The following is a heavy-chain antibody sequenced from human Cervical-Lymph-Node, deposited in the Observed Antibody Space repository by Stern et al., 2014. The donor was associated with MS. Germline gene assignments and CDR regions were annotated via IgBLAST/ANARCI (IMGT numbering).Heavy chain of an antibody. J-gene: IGHJ6*02. CDR2: IDWNDDK. V-gene: IGHV2-70*01. CDR3: ARIRNADYTYYYYGMDV. D-gene: IGHD4-17*01. Sequence: SGPALVKPTETLALTCTVSGFSLSSSGMCVSWIRQPPGKALEWLALIDWNDDKYYSTSLKTRLTISKDTSKSQVVLTMSNMDPVDTATYYCARIRNADYTYYYYGMDVWGQGTTVTVSS. CDR1: GFSLSSSGMC.